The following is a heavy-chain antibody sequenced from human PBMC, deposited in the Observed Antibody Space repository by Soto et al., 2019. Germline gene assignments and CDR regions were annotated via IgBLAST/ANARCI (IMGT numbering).Heavy chain of an antibody. CDR3: ARWDGYYIDY. CDR2: IYYSGST. D-gene: IGHD3-22*01. J-gene: IGHJ4*02. CDR1: GGSISSSSYY. V-gene: IGHV4-39*01. Sequence: PWETLCFACTVSGGSISSSSYYWGWFRQPPGKGLEWIGSIYYSGSTYYNPSLKSRVTISVDTSKNQFSLKLSSVTAADTAVYYCARWDGYYIDYWGQGTLVTVS.